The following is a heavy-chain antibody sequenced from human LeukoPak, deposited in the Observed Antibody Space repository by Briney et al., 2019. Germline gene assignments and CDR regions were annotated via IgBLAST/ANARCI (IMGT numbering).Heavy chain of an antibody. J-gene: IGHJ4*02. Sequence: GGSLRLSCAASGFTFSSYSMNWVRQAPGKGLEWVSCISSSSSYIYYADSVKGRFTISRDNAKNSLYLQMNSLRAEDTAVYYCAKDLGYSYGRYYFDYRGQGTLVTVSS. CDR1: GFTFSSYS. CDR3: AKDLGYSYGRYYFDY. CDR2: ISSSSSYI. V-gene: IGHV3-21*01. D-gene: IGHD5-18*01.